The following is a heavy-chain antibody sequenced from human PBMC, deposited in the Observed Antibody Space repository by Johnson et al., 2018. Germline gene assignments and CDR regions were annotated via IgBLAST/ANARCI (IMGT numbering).Heavy chain of an antibody. D-gene: IGHD3-3*01. V-gene: IGHV1-69*01. CDR3: ARDRTSIKSGPAEYFQH. J-gene: IGHJ1*01. CDR2: IIPIFGTA. Sequence: VQLVESGAEVKKXGSSVKVSCKASGGTFSSYAISWVRQAPGQGLEWMGGIIPIFGTANYAQKFPGRVTITADESTSTAYMELSSLRSEDTAVYYCARDRTSIKSGPAEYFQHWGQGTLVTVSS. CDR1: GGTFSSYA.